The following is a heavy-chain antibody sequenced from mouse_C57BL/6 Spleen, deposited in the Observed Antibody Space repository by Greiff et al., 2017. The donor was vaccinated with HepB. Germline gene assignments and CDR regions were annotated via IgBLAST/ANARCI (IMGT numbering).Heavy chain of an antibody. Sequence: VQLQQSGAELVRPGTSVKVSCKASGYAFTNYLIEWVKQRPGQGLEWIGVINPGSGGTNYNEKFKGKATLTADKSSSTAYMQLSSLPSEDSAVYFFARAEGNLYAMDYWGQGTSVTVSS. J-gene: IGHJ4*01. CDR2: INPGSGGT. V-gene: IGHV1-54*01. CDR3: ARAEGNLYAMDY. CDR1: GYAFTNYL. D-gene: IGHD2-1*01.